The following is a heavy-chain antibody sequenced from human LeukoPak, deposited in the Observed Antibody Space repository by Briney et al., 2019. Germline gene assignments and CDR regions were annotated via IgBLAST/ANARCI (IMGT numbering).Heavy chain of an antibody. CDR1: GYTFTSYG. Sequence: GASVKVSCKASGYTFTSYGISWVRQAPGQGLEWMGWISAYNGNTNYAQKLQGRVTMTTDTSTSTAYMELRSLRSEDTAVYYCARDPSSGWYLKGWFDPWGQGTLVTVSS. J-gene: IGHJ5*02. CDR3: ARDPSSGWYLKGWFDP. CDR2: ISAYNGNT. V-gene: IGHV1-18*01. D-gene: IGHD6-19*01.